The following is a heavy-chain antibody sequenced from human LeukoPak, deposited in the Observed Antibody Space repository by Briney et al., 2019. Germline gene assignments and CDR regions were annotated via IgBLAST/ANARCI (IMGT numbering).Heavy chain of an antibody. CDR2: INASGGST. J-gene: IGHJ3*02. CDR1: GYTFTIYY. D-gene: IGHD3-3*01. Sequence: ASVKVSCKGSGYTFTIYYMHWVRQAPGQGLEWRGMINASGGSTSYAQNFQGRVTMPSDTSTSTVYMELSSLRSEDTAVYYCARALARGDFWSGPRLRDAFDIWGQGTMVTVSS. CDR3: ARALARGDFWSGPRLRDAFDI. V-gene: IGHV1-46*01.